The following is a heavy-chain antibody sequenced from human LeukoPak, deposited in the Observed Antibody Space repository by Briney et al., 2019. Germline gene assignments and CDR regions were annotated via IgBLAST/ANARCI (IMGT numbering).Heavy chain of an antibody. Sequence: GGSLRLSCAASGFTLSDYYMSWIRQAPGKGLEWVSYISSSGSTIYYADSVKGRFTISRDNAKNSLYLQMNSLRAEDTAVYYCARDESLKDYYDSSGFQDYWGQGTLVTVSS. J-gene: IGHJ4*02. CDR2: ISSSGSTI. V-gene: IGHV3-11*04. D-gene: IGHD3-22*01. CDR3: ARDESLKDYYDSSGFQDY. CDR1: GFTLSDYY.